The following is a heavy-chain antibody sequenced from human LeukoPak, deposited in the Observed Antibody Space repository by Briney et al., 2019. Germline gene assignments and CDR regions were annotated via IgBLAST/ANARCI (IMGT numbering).Heavy chain of an antibody. V-gene: IGHV4-34*01. J-gene: IGHJ4*02. D-gene: IGHD5-18*01. CDR3: ARGQRIQLWLQGFDY. CDR1: GGSFSGYY. CDR2: INHSGST. Sequence: SETLSLTCAVYGGSFSGYYWSWIRQPPGKGLEWIGEINHSGSTNYNPSLKSRVTISADTSKNQFSLKLSSVTAADTAVYYCARGQRIQLWLQGFDYWGQGTLVTVSS.